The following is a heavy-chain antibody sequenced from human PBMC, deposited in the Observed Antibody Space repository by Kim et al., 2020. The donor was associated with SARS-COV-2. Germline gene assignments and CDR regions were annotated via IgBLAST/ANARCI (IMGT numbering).Heavy chain of an antibody. CDR1: GDSVSNTPYF. V-gene: IGHV4-39*01. Sequence: SETLSLTCTVSGDSVSNTPYFWGWIRQPPGKALEWIGSIFNSGNAYYSPSLKSRVTISVDTTRNQFSLRLSSVTAADTAVYFCTRRHGSDSYRPDSWGQGTLVIVSS. CDR2: IFNSGNA. J-gene: IGHJ4*02. CDR3: TRRHGSDSYRPDS. D-gene: IGHD2-21*02.